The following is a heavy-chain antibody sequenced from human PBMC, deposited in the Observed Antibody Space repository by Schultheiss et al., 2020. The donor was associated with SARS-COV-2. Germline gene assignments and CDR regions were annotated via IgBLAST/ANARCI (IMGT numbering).Heavy chain of an antibody. D-gene: IGHD4-17*01. CDR1: GYTFTGYY. CDR2: INPNSGGT. CDR3: ARGQDYGDYEVWYFDL. Sequence: ASVKVSCKASGYTFTGYYMHWVRQAPGQGLEWMGWINPNSGGTNYAQKFQGRVTMTRDTSISTAYMELRSLRSDDTAVYYCARGQDYGDYEVWYFDLWGRGTLVTVSS. J-gene: IGHJ2*01. V-gene: IGHV1-2*02.